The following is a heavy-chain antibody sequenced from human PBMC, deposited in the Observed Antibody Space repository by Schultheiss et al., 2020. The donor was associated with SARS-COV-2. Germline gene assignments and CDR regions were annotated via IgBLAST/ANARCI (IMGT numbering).Heavy chain of an antibody. CDR2: IYYSGST. CDR1: GGSISSYY. CDR3: ARADGYSYGYYYYYYGMDV. V-gene: IGHV4-59*01. D-gene: IGHD5-18*01. Sequence: SETLSLTCTVSGGSISSYYWSWIRQPPGKGLEWIGYIYYSGSTNYNPSLKSRVTISVDTSKNQFSLKLSSVTAADTALYYCARADGYSYGYYYYYYGMDVWGQGTTVTVSS. J-gene: IGHJ6*02.